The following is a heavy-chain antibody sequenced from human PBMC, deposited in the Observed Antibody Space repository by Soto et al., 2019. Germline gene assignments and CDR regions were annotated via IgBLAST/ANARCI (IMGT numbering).Heavy chain of an antibody. V-gene: IGHV3-74*01. Sequence: EVQLVESGGTLVQPGGSLRLSCADSGFSFSSYWMHWVRQGPGKGLVWVARINTDASSTNCADSVKGRFTISRDNAKNTLYLQMNRLRAEDTAVYYCARSPGGYYIDWGQGTMLTVSA. J-gene: IGHJ3*01. CDR1: GFSFSSYW. D-gene: IGHD3-9*01. CDR3: ARSPGGYYID. CDR2: INTDASST.